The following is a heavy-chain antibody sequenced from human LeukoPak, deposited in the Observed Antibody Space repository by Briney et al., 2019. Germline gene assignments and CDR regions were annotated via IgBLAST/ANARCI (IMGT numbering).Heavy chain of an antibody. CDR1: GFTFDDYA. CDR2: INWNSAGI. D-gene: IGHD2-15*01. CDR3: ARDASPGYFDL. Sequence: GRSLRLSCAASGFTFDDYAMHWVRQAPGKGLEWVSGINWNSAGITYADSVKGRFTISRDNAENTLYLHMNSLTDEDTAVYYCARDASPGYFDLWGRGTLVTVS. J-gene: IGHJ2*01. V-gene: IGHV3-9*01.